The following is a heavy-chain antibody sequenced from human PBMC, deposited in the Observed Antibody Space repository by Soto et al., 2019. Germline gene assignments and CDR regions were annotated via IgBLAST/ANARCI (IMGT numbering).Heavy chain of an antibody. CDR2: IDWDDDK. CDR3: ARIRGYYYGSGSSPSPIYFDY. CDR1: GFSLSTSGMC. Sequence: SGPTLVNPTQTLTLTCTFSGFSLSTSGMCVSWIRQPPGKALEWLALIDWDDDKYYSTSLKTRLTISKDTSKNQVVLTMTNMDPVDTATYYCARIRGYYYGSGSSPSPIYFDYWGQGTLVTVSS. D-gene: IGHD3-10*01. V-gene: IGHV2-70*01. J-gene: IGHJ4*02.